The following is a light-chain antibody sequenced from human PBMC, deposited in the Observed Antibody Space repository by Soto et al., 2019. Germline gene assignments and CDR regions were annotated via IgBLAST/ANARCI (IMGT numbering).Light chain of an antibody. CDR1: SSNIGSNT. CDR2: SNN. CDR3: AAWDDSLNAWL. J-gene: IGLJ3*02. Sequence: QSVLTQPPSASGTPGQRVTISCSGRSSNIGSNTVNWYQQLPGTAPKLLIYSNNHRPSGVPDRFSGSKSGTSASLAISGLQSEDEADYYCAAWDDSLNAWLFGGGTKLTVL. V-gene: IGLV1-44*01.